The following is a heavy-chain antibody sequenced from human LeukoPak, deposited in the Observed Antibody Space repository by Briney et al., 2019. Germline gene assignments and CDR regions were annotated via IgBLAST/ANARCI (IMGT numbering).Heavy chain of an antibody. CDR3: ARVRYCDY. D-gene: IGHD1-14*01. Sequence: GGSLRLSCAASEFTSISYWMHWVRQPPGKGLVWVSRINSDGSSTNYADSVKGRFTISRDNAKNTLYLQMSRLRAEDTAVYYCARVRYCDYWGQGTLVTVSS. CDR2: INSDGSST. CDR1: EFTSISYW. J-gene: IGHJ4*02. V-gene: IGHV3-74*01.